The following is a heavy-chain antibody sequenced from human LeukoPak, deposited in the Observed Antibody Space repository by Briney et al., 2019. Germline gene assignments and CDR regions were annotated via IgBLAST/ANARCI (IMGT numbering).Heavy chain of an antibody. D-gene: IGHD5-24*01. CDR1: GGSISSYY. Sequence: SETLSLTCTVSGGSISSYYWSWIRQPPGKGLEWMGYIYYSGSTNYNPSLKSRVTISVDTSKNQFSLKLSSVTAADTAVYYCARARRDGYNWAENAFDIWGQGTIVTVSS. CDR3: ARARRDGYNWAENAFDI. CDR2: IYYSGST. J-gene: IGHJ3*02. V-gene: IGHV4-59*01.